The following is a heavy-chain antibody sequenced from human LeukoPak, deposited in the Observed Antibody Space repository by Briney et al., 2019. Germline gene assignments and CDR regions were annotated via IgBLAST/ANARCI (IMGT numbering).Heavy chain of an antibody. CDR3: ASAIVVVVAATKVRDY. V-gene: IGHV3-21*01. J-gene: IGHJ4*02. CDR1: GFTFSSYG. CDR2: ISSSSSYI. D-gene: IGHD2-15*01. Sequence: GGSLRLSCAASGFTFSSYGMNWVRQAPGKGLEWVSSISSSSSYIYYADSVKGRFTISRDNAKNSLYLQMNSLRAEDTAVYYCASAIVVVVAATKVRDYWGQGTLVTVSS.